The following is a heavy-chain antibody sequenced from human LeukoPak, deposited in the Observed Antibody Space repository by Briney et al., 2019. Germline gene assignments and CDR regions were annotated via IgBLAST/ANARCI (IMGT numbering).Heavy chain of an antibody. D-gene: IGHD3-22*01. Sequence: VASVKVSCKASGYTFTGYYMHWVRQAPGQGLEWMGWINPNSGGTNYAQKFQGRVTMTRDTSISTAYMELSRLRSDDTAVYYCGXXXXXXYDSSGTIDYWGQGTLVTVSS. J-gene: IGHJ4*02. CDR1: GYTFTGYY. V-gene: IGHV1-2*02. CDR3: GXXXXXXYDSSGTIDY. CDR2: INPNSGGT.